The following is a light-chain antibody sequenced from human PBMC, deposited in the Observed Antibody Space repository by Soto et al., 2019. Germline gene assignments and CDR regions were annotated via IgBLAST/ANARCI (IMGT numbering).Light chain of an antibody. Sequence: DIQLTQSPSFLSASVGDRVTLTCRACQDISTYLAWYQQKPGKAPNLLIYVASTLQDGVPSRFSGTGSGTEFTLTITNLQPADFATYYCQQLDSYPLTFGGGTEVEIK. CDR1: QDISTY. V-gene: IGKV1-9*01. CDR2: VAS. J-gene: IGKJ4*01. CDR3: QQLDSYPLT.